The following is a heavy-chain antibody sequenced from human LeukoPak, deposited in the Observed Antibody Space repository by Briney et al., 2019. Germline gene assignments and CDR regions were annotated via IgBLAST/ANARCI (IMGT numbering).Heavy chain of an antibody. CDR2: INPNSGGT. D-gene: IGHD3-3*01. CDR3: AREDFTWFDP. Sequence: ASVKVSCKASGYTFTSYGISWVRQAPGQGLEWMGWINPNSGGTNYAQKFQGRVIMTRDTSISTAYMELSRLRSDDTAVYYCAREDFTWFDPWGQGTLVTVSS. CDR1: GYTFTSYG. V-gene: IGHV1-2*02. J-gene: IGHJ5*02.